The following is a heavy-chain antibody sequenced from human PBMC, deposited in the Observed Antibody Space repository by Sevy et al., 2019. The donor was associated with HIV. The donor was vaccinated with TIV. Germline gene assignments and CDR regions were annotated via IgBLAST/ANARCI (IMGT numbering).Heavy chain of an antibody. Sequence: GGSLRLSCAASGFTFSSYWMHWVRQAPGKGLVWVSRIKTDGSDTSYADSVKGRFTISRDNIKNTLYLQMNSLRAEDTAVYYCARRPTDQSGSYWFDPWGQGTLVTVSS. V-gene: IGHV3-74*01. CDR2: IKTDGSDT. CDR1: GFTFSSYW. CDR3: ARRPTDQSGSYWFDP. J-gene: IGHJ5*02. D-gene: IGHD1-26*01.